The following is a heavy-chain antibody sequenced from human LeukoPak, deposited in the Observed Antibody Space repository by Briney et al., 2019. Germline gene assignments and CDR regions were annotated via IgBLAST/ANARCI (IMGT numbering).Heavy chain of an antibody. Sequence: SVKVSCKASGGTFSSYAISWVRQAPGQGLEWMGGIIPIFGTANYAQKFQDRVTITADESTCTAYMELSSLRSEDTAVYYCARGYCSGGSCFGFDPWGQGTLVTVSS. D-gene: IGHD2-15*01. V-gene: IGHV1-69*13. CDR1: GGTFSSYA. CDR2: IIPIFGTA. J-gene: IGHJ5*02. CDR3: ARGYCSGGSCFGFDP.